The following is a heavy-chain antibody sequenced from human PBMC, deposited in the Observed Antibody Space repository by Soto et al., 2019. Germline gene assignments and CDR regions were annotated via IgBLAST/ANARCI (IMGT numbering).Heavy chain of an antibody. J-gene: IGHJ4*02. Sequence: GSLRLSCTASGFTFSDYAMTWVRQAPGKGLEWVSTIGGGSSVTYYGDSVKGRFTISRDNAKKTLFLQLNRLSAEDTATYYCAKVLSKNYYYPFDFWGQGTQVTVSS. V-gene: IGHV3-23*01. D-gene: IGHD3-10*01. CDR3: AKVLSKNYYYPFDF. CDR1: GFTFSDYA. CDR2: IGGGSSVT.